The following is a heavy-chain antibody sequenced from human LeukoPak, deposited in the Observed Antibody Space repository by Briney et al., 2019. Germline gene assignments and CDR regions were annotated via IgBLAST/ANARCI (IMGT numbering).Heavy chain of an antibody. V-gene: IGHV3-74*01. CDR1: GFTFSSYW. CDR3: ARRAAALGAFDY. CDR2: INSDGSST. Sequence: GGSLRLSCAASGFTFSSYWMHWVRHAPGKGLVWVSRINSDGSSTSYADSVKGRFTISRDNAKNTLYLQMNSLRAEDTAVYYCARRAAALGAFDYWGPGTLVTVSS. D-gene: IGHD6-13*01. J-gene: IGHJ4*02.